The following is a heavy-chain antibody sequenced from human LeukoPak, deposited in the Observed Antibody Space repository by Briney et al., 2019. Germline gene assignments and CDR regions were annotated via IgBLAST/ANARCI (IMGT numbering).Heavy chain of an antibody. CDR3: ARGKGFRYYYDSSGYYSIDY. V-gene: IGHV4-61*02. Sequence: SQTLSLTCTVSGGSISSGSYYWSWIRQPAGKGLEWIGRIYTSGSTNYNPSLKSRVTISVDTSKNQFSLKLSSVTAADTAVYYCARGKGFRYYYDSSGYYSIDYWGQGTLVTISS. D-gene: IGHD3-22*01. J-gene: IGHJ4*02. CDR2: IYTSGST. CDR1: GGSISSGSYY.